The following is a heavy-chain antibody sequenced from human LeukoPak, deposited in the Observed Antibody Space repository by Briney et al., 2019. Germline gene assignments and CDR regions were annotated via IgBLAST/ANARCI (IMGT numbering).Heavy chain of an antibody. CDR2: ITDTGDKT. J-gene: IGHJ4*02. Sequence: GGSLRLSCSASGFPLRSYAMGWVRQAPGKGLEWVSAITDTGDKTYYADSVKGRFTISRDNSRNTLYLHMSRLRAEDTASFYCAKMTDSTPYSSGTFDSWGQGTLVTVSS. V-gene: IGHV3-23*01. CDR1: GFPLRSYA. D-gene: IGHD3-10*01. CDR3: AKMTDSTPYSSGTFDS.